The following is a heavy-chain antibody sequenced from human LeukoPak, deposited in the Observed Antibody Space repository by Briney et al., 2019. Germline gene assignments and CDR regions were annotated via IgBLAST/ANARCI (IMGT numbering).Heavy chain of an antibody. V-gene: IGHV4-61*02. Sequence: SETLSLTCTVSGASISSGSHHWSWIRQPAGKGLEWIGRIFTSGSTNYNPSLKSRVSISVDMSKNQFSLKLSSVTAADTAVYYCARDKGGFLYFGEYDPWGQGTLVTVSS. CDR3: ARDKGGFLYFGEYDP. J-gene: IGHJ5*02. CDR2: IFTSGST. CDR1: GASISSGSHH. D-gene: IGHD3-10*01.